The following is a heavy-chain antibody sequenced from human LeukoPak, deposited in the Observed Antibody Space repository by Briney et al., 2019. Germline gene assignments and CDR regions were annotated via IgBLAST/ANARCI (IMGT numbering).Heavy chain of an antibody. CDR1: GYTFTSYA. D-gene: IGHD5-18*01. V-gene: IGHV1-3*01. CDR2: INAGSGNT. CDR3: ARAPPLYSYGLYYFDY. J-gene: IGHJ4*02. Sequence: ASVKVSCKASGYTFTSYAMHWVRQAPGQRLEWMGWINAGSGNTKYSQRFQGRVTITRDTSASTAYMELSSLRSEDTAVYYCARAPPLYSYGLYYFDYWGQGTLVTVSS.